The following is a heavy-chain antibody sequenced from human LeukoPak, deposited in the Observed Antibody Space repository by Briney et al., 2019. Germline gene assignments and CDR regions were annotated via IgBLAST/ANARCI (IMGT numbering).Heavy chain of an antibody. CDR1: GGSFSGYY. CDR2: INHSGST. CDR3: ARSSVGQWLIIKRFDY. J-gene: IGHJ4*02. V-gene: IGHV4-34*01. D-gene: IGHD6-19*01. Sequence: PSETLSLTCPVYGGSFSGYYWNWISQPPGKGLEWIGEINHSGSTDYNPSLKSRVTMSIDASNNQFSLKLSSVTAADTAVYYCARSSVGQWLIIKRFDYWGQGTLVTVSS.